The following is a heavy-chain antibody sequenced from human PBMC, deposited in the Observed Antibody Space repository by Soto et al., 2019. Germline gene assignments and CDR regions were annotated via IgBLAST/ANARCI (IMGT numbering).Heavy chain of an antibody. CDR2: VGTSGGTT. J-gene: IGHJ3*02. Sequence: VQLLESGGGLVQPGGSLRLSCATSGFTFASYAMSWVRWAPGKGLEWVSVVGTSGGTTHYADSVKGRFIISRDNSKNTVYLQMNSLRAEDTAIYYCASSWAGGTAYGLDIWGRGTLVTVSS. D-gene: IGHD2-8*02. CDR3: ASSWAGGTAYGLDI. V-gene: IGHV3-23*01. CDR1: GFTFASYA.